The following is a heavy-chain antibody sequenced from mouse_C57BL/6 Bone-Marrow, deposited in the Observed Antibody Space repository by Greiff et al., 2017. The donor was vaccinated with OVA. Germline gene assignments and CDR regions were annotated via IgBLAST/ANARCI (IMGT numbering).Heavy chain of an antibody. Sequence: VHLVESGPGLVAPSPSLSITCTVSGFSLTSYAISWVRQPPGKGLEWLGVIWTGGGTNYNSALKSRLSISKDNSKSQVFLKMNSLQTDDTARYYCARMKTAQRGGDYFDYWGQGTTLTVSS. V-gene: IGHV2-9-1*01. J-gene: IGHJ2*01. CDR1: GFSLTSYA. CDR3: ARMKTAQRGGDYFDY. D-gene: IGHD3-2*02. CDR2: IWTGGGT.